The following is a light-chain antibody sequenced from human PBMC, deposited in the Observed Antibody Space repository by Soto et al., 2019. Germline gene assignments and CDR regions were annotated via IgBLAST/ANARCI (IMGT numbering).Light chain of an antibody. CDR2: GNN. CDR1: SSNIGGNT. CDR3: AAWDDSLNGPV. Sequence: QSVLTKPPSASGTPGQRVTISCSGSSSNIGGNTVNWYQQLPGTAPKLLIYGNNQRPSGVPDRLSGSKSATSASLAISGLQSEDEGDYYCAAWDDSLNGPVFGTGTKLTVL. V-gene: IGLV1-44*01. J-gene: IGLJ1*01.